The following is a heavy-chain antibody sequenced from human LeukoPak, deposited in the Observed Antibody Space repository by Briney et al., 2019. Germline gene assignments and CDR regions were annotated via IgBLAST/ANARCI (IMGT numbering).Heavy chain of an antibody. CDR2: IIPIFGTA. D-gene: IGHD3-16*01. Sequence: SVKVSCKASGYTFTSYGISWVRQAPGQGLEWMGGIIPIFGTANYAQKFQGRVTITADESTSTAYMELSSLRSEDTAVYYCARVLGGRVDFDYWGQGTLVTVSS. V-gene: IGHV1-69*13. CDR1: GYTFTSYG. CDR3: ARVLGGRVDFDY. J-gene: IGHJ4*02.